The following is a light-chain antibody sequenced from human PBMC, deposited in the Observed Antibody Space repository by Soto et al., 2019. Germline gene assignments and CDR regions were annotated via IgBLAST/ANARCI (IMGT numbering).Light chain of an antibody. J-gene: IGKJ1*01. CDR2: GGS. Sequence: EIVMTQSPATLSVSPGERATLSCRASQSVSNNLAWYQKKPGQAPRVLIYGGSTRATVIPPRFSGSGSGTEFTLTITSLQSEDSAVYYCQQYNNWWTFGQGTKVEIK. CDR1: QSVSNN. V-gene: IGKV3-15*01. CDR3: QQYNNWWT.